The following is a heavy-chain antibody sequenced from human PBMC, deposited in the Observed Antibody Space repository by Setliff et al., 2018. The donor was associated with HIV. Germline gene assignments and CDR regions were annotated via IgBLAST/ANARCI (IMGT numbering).Heavy chain of an antibody. CDR2: IWNDGSNQ. V-gene: IGHV3-33*08. CDR3: ARRGDYYYYYAMDF. CDR1: GFSFNTYG. Sequence: GGSLRLSCAASGFSFNTYGMHWVRQAPGKGLEWVAVIWNDGSNQFYADSVKGRFTISRDNAKNSLYLQMNSLRAEDTAVYYCARRGDYYYYYAMDFWGQGTTVTVSS. J-gene: IGHJ6*02. D-gene: IGHD3-10*01.